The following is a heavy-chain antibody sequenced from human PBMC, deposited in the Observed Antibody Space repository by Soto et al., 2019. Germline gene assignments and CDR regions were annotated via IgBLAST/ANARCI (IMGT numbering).Heavy chain of an antibody. CDR2: MSHDGSSQ. D-gene: IGHD1-7*01. Sequence: PGGSLRLSCAACGFTFRGYGMHWVRQAPGKGLEWVAVMSHDGSSQYYADSVKGRFTISRDNSKNTLYLQMNSLRGEDTAVYFCAKPTTSASYGMDVWGQGTSVTVSS. J-gene: IGHJ6*02. CDR1: GFTFRGYG. CDR3: AKPTTSASYGMDV. V-gene: IGHV3-30*18.